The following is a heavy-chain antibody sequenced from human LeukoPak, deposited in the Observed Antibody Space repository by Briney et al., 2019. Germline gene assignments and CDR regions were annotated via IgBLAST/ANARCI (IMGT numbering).Heavy chain of an antibody. CDR3: ARDRLLNDAFDI. CDR2: ISSSGSTI. D-gene: IGHD3-16*01. Sequence: GGSLRLSCAASGFSFSDYYMSWIRQAPGKGLDWVSYISSSGSTIYYADSVKGRFTISRDNAKNSLYLQMNSLRAEDTAVYYCARDRLLNDAFDIWGQGTMVTVSS. CDR1: GFSFSDYY. V-gene: IGHV3-11*01. J-gene: IGHJ3*02.